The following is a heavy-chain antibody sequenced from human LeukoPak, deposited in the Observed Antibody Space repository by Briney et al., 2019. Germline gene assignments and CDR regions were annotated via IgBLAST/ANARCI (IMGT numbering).Heavy chain of an antibody. V-gene: IGHV4-34*01. CDR1: GGSFSGYY. J-gene: IGHJ3*02. Sequence: SETLSLTCAVYGGSFSGYYWSWIRQPPGKGLEWIGEINHSGSTNYNPSLKSRVTIAVDTSKNQFSLKLSSVTAADTAVYYCARNGWVAARTLGAFDIWGQGTMVTVSS. CDR3: ARNGWVAARTLGAFDI. D-gene: IGHD6-19*01. CDR2: INHSGST.